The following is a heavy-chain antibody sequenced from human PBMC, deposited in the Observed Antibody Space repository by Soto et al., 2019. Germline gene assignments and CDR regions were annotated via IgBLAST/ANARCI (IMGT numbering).Heavy chain of an antibody. Sequence: QVQLVQSGAEVKQPGSSVKVSCKASGGTISNYAFSWVRQAPGQGLEWMGGIIPLFGTANYAQKFLGRVTITADEFTRTAYMELSSLRSEDTAVYYCARSCSDGVCYSSYYGIDVWGQGTTVTVSS. CDR1: GGTISNYA. CDR3: ARSCSDGVCYSSYYGIDV. CDR2: IIPLFGTA. J-gene: IGHJ6*02. D-gene: IGHD2-8*01. V-gene: IGHV1-69*01.